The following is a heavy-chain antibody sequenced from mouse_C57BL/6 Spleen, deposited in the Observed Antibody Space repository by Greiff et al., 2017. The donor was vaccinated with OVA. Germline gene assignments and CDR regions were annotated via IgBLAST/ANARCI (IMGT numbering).Heavy chain of an antibody. CDR3: TREAFYYGNYFDY. J-gene: IGHJ2*01. Sequence: QVQLQQSGAELVRPGASVTLSCKASGYTFTDYEMHWVKQTPVHGLEWIGAIDPETGGTAYTQKFKGKAILTADKSSSKAYMELRSLTSEDSAVYYCTREAFYYGNYFDYWGQGTTLTVSS. D-gene: IGHD2-1*01. V-gene: IGHV1-15*01. CDR1: GYTFTDYE. CDR2: IDPETGGT.